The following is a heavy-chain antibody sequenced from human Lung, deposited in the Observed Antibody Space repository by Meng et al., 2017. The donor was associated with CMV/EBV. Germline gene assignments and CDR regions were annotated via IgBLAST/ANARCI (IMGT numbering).Heavy chain of an antibody. CDR3: AREVGGRLYYYYGMDV. D-gene: IGHD1-26*01. Sequence: SXXVSXKASGGNLNSYGISWMRQAPGQGLEWMGGIIPIPGTTNYAQKFQGRVTITTDESTSTVYMELSSLTSEDTAVYYCAREVGGRLYYYYGMDVWGQGTTVTVSS. J-gene: IGHJ6*02. CDR2: IIPIPGTT. V-gene: IGHV1-69*05. CDR1: GGNLNSYG.